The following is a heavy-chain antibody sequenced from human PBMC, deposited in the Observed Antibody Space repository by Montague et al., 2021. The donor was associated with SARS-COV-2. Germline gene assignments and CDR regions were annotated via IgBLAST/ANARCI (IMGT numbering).Heavy chain of an antibody. CDR3: ARGRRRYNWRDETSYYYGMDV. CDR1: GGSLSGYY. D-gene: IGHD1-20*01. CDR2: INHSGST. J-gene: IGHJ6*02. V-gene: IGHV4-34*01. Sequence: SETLSLTCAVYGGSLSGYYWSWIRQPPGKGLEWIGEINHSGSTNXNSSLKSRVTISLDTSKNQFSLKLSSVTAADTAVYYCARGRRRYNWRDETSYYYGMDVWGQGTTVTVSS.